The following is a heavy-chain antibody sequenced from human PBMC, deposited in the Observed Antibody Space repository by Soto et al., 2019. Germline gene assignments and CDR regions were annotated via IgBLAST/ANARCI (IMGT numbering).Heavy chain of an antibody. D-gene: IGHD6-19*01. CDR3: AREGYSSGWLLEYFDL. J-gene: IGHJ2*01. CDR2: IIPILGIA. CDR1: GGTFSSYT. V-gene: IGHV1-69*08. Sequence: QVQLVQSGAEVQKPGSSVKVSCKASGGTFSSYTISWVRQAPGQGLEWMGRIIPILGIANYAQKFQGRVTITADKSTSTAYMELSSLRSEDTAVYYCAREGYSSGWLLEYFDLWGRGTLVTVSS.